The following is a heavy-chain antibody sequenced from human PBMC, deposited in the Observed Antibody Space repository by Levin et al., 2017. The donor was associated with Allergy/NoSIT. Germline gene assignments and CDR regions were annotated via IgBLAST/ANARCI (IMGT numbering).Heavy chain of an antibody. CDR3: ASGGYSSSWYALRYFGL. CDR1: GGPFSDYY. D-gene: IGHD6-13*01. CDR2: INHSGTT. J-gene: IGHJ2*01. Sequence: SETLSLTCAVSGGPFSDYYWSWIRQPPGKGLEWIGEINHSGTTKYNPSLNSRVTISVDKSKNQFSLKLSSVTAADTAVYYCASGGYSSSWYALRYFGLWGRGTLVTVSS. V-gene: IGHV4-34*01.